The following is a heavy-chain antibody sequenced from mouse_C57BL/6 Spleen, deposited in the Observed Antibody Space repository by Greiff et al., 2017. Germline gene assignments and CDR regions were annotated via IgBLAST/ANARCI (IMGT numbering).Heavy chain of an antibody. CDR2: IDPEDGET. D-gene: IGHD2-5*01. V-gene: IGHV14-2*01. CDR1: GFNINDYY. J-gene: IGHJ3*01. CDR3: DKGGGSNYDAWFAY. Sequence: VQLQQSGAELVKPGASVKLSCTASGFNINDYYMHWVKQRTEQGLEWIGRIDPEDGETKYAPTFQGTATITADTSSNTAYLQLSSLTSEDTAVYECDKGGGSNYDAWFAYWGPGTLVTVSA.